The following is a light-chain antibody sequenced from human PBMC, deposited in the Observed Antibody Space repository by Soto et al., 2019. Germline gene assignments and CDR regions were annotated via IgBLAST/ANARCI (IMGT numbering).Light chain of an antibody. J-gene: IGKJ3*01. CDR3: QQYYSYPPFT. V-gene: IGKV1-8*01. CDR1: QGISSY. CDR2: AAS. Sequence: AIRMTQSPSSLSASTGDRVTITCRASQGISSYLAWYQQKPGKAPKLLIYAASTLQSGVPSRFSGSGSGTDFTLTIGCLQSEDFPTYYGQQYYSYPPFTFGPGTKVDIK.